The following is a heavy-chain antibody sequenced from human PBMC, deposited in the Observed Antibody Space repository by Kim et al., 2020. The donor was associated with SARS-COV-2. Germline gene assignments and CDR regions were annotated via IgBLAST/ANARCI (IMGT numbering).Heavy chain of an antibody. D-gene: IGHD5-12*01. CDR1: GFAFSDFG. CDR3: ARDIKRRYRGSDSYLVRGDSLWNWSLDL. J-gene: IGHJ2*01. V-gene: IGHV3-30*12. CDR2: ISYDGSST. Sequence: GGSLRLSCVASGFAFSDFGIHWVRQAPGKGLEWMAIISYDGSSTYYADSVKGRFFMSRDNSKNTLFLQLNNLTAQDTAFYYCARDIKRRYRGSDSYLVRGDSLWNWSLDLWGPGTLVTVSS.